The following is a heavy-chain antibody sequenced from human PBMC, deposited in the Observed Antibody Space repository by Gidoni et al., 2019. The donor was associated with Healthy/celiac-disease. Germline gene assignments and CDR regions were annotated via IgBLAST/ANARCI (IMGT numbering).Heavy chain of an antibody. D-gene: IGHD3-22*01. J-gene: IGHJ4*02. Sequence: EVQLLEYGGGLVQPGGSLGLSCSASGFAFRRYARRWVRQAPGKGLGWVSAMSGSGGSTYYADSVKGRFTISIDNSKNTLYLQMNSLRAEDTAVYYCAKVLPYDSSGYYQSPFDYWGQGTLVTVSS. CDR3: AKVLPYDSSGYYQSPFDY. CDR1: GFAFRRYA. CDR2: MSGSGGST. V-gene: IGHV3-23*01.